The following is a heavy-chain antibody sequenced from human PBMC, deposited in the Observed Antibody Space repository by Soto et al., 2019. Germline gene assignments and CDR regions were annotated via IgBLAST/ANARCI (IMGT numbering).Heavy chain of an antibody. CDR3: ARDLEFRDGNISHLDY. Sequence: QVQLVQSGAEVKKPGSSVKVSCKASGGTFSSHVFNWVRQAPGQGLEWMGGVMPIIGTANYAQKFQGRVTLIADESTSTAYMELSSLRSEDTAVYYCARDLEFRDGNISHLDYWGQGTLVTVSS. J-gene: IGHJ4*02. V-gene: IGHV1-69*01. CDR2: VMPIIGTA. CDR1: GGTFSSHV. D-gene: IGHD3-10*01.